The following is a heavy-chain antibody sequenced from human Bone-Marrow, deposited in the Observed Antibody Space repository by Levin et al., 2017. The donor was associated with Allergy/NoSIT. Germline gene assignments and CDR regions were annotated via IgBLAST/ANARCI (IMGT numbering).Heavy chain of an antibody. V-gene: IGHV3-23*01. Sequence: PGGSLRLSCAASGFTFRSYVMNWVRQAPGKGLEWVSAISGSGGTPYYADSVKGRFTISRDNSKNTLYLQMNSLRAEDTAVYYCAKDFVSSGPLGAMNGAFDIWGQGTMVTVSS. CDR2: ISGSGGTP. CDR3: AKDFVSSGPLGAMNGAFDI. D-gene: IGHD1-26*01. J-gene: IGHJ3*02. CDR1: GFTFRSYV.